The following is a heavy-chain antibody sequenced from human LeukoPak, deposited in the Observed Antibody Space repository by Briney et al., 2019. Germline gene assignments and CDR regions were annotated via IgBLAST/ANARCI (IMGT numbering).Heavy chain of an antibody. CDR3: ARGRTRFLNAIQLPDY. Sequence: KPGRSLRLSCAASGFTFSSYAMNWVRQAPGKGLEWVSSISSSSSYIYYADSVKGRFTISRDNAKNSLYLQMNSLRAEDTAVYYCARGRTRFLNAIQLPDYWGQGTLVTVSS. CDR2: ISSSSSYI. CDR1: GFTFSSYA. V-gene: IGHV3-21*01. J-gene: IGHJ4*02. D-gene: IGHD5-18*01.